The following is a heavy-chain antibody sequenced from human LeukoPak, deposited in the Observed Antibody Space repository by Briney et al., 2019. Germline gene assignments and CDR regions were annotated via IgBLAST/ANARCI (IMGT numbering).Heavy chain of an antibody. Sequence: PSETLSLTCAVYGGSFSGYYWSWIRQPPGKGLEWIGEINHSGSTNYNPSLKSRVTISVDTSKNQFSLKLSSVTAVDTAVYYCARGKRYGSNVNEDYWGQGTLVTVSS. CDR1: GGSFSGYY. V-gene: IGHV4-34*01. J-gene: IGHJ4*02. CDR2: INHSGST. CDR3: ARGKRYGSNVNEDY. D-gene: IGHD5-24*01.